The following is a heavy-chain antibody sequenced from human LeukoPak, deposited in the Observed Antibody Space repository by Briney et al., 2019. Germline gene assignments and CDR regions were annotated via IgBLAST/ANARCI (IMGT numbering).Heavy chain of an antibody. V-gene: IGHV3-20*04. D-gene: IGHD3-10*01. CDR3: ARRDFYGSGSPDY. J-gene: IGHJ4*02. CDR1: GLTFDDYD. Sequence: GGSLRLSCAASGLTFDDYDMSWVRQAPGKGLEWFSGINWNGGSTGYADSVKGRFTISRDNAKNSLYLQMNSLRAEDTALYYCARRDFYGSGSPDYWGQGTLVTVSS. CDR2: INWNGGST.